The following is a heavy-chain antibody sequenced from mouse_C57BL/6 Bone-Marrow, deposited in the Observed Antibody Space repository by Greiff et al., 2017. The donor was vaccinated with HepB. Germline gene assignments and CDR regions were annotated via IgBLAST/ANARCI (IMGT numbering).Heavy chain of an antibody. V-gene: IGHV10-1*01. J-gene: IGHJ2*01. CDR3: VRHANWGLDY. CDR2: IRSKSNNYAT. Sequence: EVKLVESGGGLVQPKGSLKLSCAASGFSFNTYAMNWVRQAPGKGLEWVARIRSKSNNYATYYADSVKDRFTISRDDSESMLYLQMNNLKTEDTAMDYCVRHANWGLDYWGQGTTLTVSS. D-gene: IGHD4-1*01. CDR1: GFSFNTYA.